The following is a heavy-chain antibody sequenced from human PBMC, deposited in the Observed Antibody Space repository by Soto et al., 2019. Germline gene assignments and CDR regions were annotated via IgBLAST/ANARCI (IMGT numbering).Heavy chain of an antibody. J-gene: IGHJ4*02. D-gene: IGHD3-22*01. V-gene: IGHV3-23*01. CDR2: ISGSGGST. CDR3: AKESYDSSGYYYLGYDY. CDR1: GFTFSSYA. Sequence: GGSLRLSCAASGFTFSSYAMSWVRQPPGKGLEWVSAISGSGGSTYYADSVKGRFTISRDNSKNTLYLQMNSLRAEDTAVYYCAKESYDSSGYYYLGYDYWGQGTLVTVSS.